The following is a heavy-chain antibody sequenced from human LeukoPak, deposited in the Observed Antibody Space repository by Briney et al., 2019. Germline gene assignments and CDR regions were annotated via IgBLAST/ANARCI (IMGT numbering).Heavy chain of an antibody. J-gene: IGHJ5*02. CDR3: ARDRITMVLGVIRGAPYNWFDP. V-gene: IGHV1-2*02. CDR1: GYTFTGYY. D-gene: IGHD3-10*01. Sequence: ASVKVSCKASGYTFTGYYMHWVRQAPGQGLEWMGWINPNSGGTNYAQKFQGRVTMTRDTSISTAHMELSRLRSDDTAVYYCARDRITMVLGVIRGAPYNWFDPWGQGTLVTVSS. CDR2: INPNSGGT.